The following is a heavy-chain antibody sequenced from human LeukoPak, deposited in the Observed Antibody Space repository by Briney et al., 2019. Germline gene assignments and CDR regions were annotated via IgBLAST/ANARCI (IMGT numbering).Heavy chain of an antibody. D-gene: IGHD3-10*01. CDR1: GGSISSSSYY. J-gene: IGHJ5*02. Sequence: SETLSLTCTVSGGSISSSSYYWSWIRQPPGKGLEWIGYIYYTGSTSYNPSLKSRVTISVDTSKNQFSLKLSSVTAADTAVYYCARDSSYGSGSYGGWFDPWGQGTLVTVSS. V-gene: IGHV4-61*01. CDR2: IYYTGST. CDR3: ARDSSYGSGSYGGWFDP.